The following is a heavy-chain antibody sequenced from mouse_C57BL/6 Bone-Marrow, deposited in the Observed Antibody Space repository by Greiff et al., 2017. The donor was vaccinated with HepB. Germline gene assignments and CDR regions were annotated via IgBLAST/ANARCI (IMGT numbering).Heavy chain of an antibody. Sequence: DVMLVESGGGLVQPGGSMKLSCVASGFTFSNYWMNWVRQSPEKGLEWVAQIRLKSDNYATHYAESVKGRFTISRDDSKSSVYLQMNNLRAEDTGIHYCRKAYYSNYAMDYWGQGTSVTVSS. D-gene: IGHD2-5*01. CDR3: RKAYYSNYAMDY. V-gene: IGHV6-3*01. CDR2: IRLKSDNYAT. CDR1: GFTFSNYW. J-gene: IGHJ4*01.